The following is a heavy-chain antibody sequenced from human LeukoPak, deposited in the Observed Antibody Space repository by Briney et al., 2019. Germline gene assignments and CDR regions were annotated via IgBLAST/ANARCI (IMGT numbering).Heavy chain of an antibody. J-gene: IGHJ4*02. CDR1: GFTFDDYT. CDR2: ISGGGGST. V-gene: IGHV3-23*01. D-gene: IGHD1-26*01. Sequence: GGSLRLSCAASGFTFDDYTMHWVRQAPGKGLEWVSTISGGGGSTYYADSVKGRFTISRDNSKNTLYLQVNSLRAEDTAVYYCAKGGKWDVTPFDYWGQGTLVTVSS. CDR3: AKGGKWDVTPFDY.